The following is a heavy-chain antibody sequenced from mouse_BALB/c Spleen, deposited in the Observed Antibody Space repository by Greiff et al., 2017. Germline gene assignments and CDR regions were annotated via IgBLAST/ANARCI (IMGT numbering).Heavy chain of an antibody. CDR2: IDPYNGGT. CDR3: ARGTTAKGAMDY. CDR1: GYSFTGYN. Sequence: EVQLQESGPELGKPGASVKISCKASGYSFTGYNMYWVKQSHRKSLEWIGYIDPYNGGTSYNQKSKGKATLTVDKSSSTAYMHLNSLTSEDSAIYYCARGTTAKGAMDYWGQGTSVTVSS. D-gene: IGHD1-2*01. J-gene: IGHJ4*01. V-gene: IGHV1S135*01.